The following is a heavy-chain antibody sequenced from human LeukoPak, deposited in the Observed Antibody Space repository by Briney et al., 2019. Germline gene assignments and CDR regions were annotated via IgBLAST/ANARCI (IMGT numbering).Heavy chain of an antibody. Sequence: SVKVSCKASGGTFSSYAISWVRQAPGQGLEWMGGIIPIFGTANYAQKFQGRVTITTDESTSTAYMELSSLRSEDTAVYYCACTSGYDFSSYYYYYMDVWGKGTTVTVSS. D-gene: IGHD5-12*01. V-gene: IGHV1-69*05. CDR2: IIPIFGTA. CDR1: GGTFSSYA. J-gene: IGHJ6*03. CDR3: ACTSGYDFSSYYYYYMDV.